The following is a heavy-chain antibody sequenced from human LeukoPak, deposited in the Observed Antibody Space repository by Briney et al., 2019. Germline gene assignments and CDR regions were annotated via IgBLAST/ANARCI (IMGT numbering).Heavy chain of an antibody. J-gene: IGHJ3*02. CDR2: ISYDGSNK. CDR1: GFTFSSYA. V-gene: IGHV3-30-3*01. CDR3: ARTYDFGIGPPGDAFDN. Sequence: PGRSLRLSCAASGFTFSSYAMHWVRQAPGKGLEWVAVISYDGSNKYYADSVQGRFTISRDNAEDSVYLQMNSLRVEDTAVYYCARTYDFGIGPPGDAFDNWGQGTLVTVFS. D-gene: IGHD3-3*01.